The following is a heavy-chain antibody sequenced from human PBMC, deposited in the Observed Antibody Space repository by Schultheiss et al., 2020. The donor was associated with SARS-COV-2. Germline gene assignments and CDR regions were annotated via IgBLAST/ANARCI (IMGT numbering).Heavy chain of an antibody. J-gene: IGHJ4*02. CDR1: GGSISSSSYY. CDR3: ARGAYGSRRKYYFDY. V-gene: IGHV4-39*01. D-gene: IGHD3-10*01. Sequence: SETLSLTCTVSGGSISSSSYYWGWIRQPPGKGLEWIGSIYYSGSTYYNPSLKSRVTISVDTSRKQFSLKLSSVTAADTAVYYCARGAYGSRRKYYFDYWGQGTLVTVSS. CDR2: IYYSGST.